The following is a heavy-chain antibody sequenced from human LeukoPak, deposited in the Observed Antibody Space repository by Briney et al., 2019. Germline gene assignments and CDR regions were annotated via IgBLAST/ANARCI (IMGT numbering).Heavy chain of an antibody. V-gene: IGHV1-8*01. Sequence: GASVKVSCKXSGYTFTSDDINWVRQATGQGLEWMGWMNPNSGNTGYAQKFQGRVTMTRNTSISTAYMELSSLRSEDTAVYYCARARYGDYRFDYWGQGTLVTVSS. D-gene: IGHD4-17*01. CDR3: ARARYGDYRFDY. J-gene: IGHJ4*02. CDR1: GYTFTSDD. CDR2: MNPNSGNT.